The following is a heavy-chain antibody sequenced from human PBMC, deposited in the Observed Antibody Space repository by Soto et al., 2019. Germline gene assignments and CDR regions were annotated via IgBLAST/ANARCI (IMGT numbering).Heavy chain of an antibody. CDR1: GFTFSSYA. Sequence: PGGSLRLSCAASGFTFSSYAMHWVRQAPGKGLEWVAVISYDGSNKYYADSVKGRFTISRDNSKNTLYLQMNSLRAEDTAVYYCARDGSLDASDIWGQGTMVTVSS. D-gene: IGHD1-26*01. CDR2: ISYDGSNK. J-gene: IGHJ3*02. CDR3: ARDGSLDASDI. V-gene: IGHV3-30-3*01.